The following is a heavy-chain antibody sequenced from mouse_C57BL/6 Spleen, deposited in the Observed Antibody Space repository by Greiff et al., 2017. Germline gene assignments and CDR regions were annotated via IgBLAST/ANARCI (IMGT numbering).Heavy chain of an antibody. J-gene: IGHJ2*01. V-gene: IGHV2-2*01. CDR3: ARATGYYFDY. CDR2: IWSGGST. CDR1: GFSFTSYG. D-gene: IGHD1-1*01. Sequence: VQLQQSGPGLVQPSQSLSISCTASGFSFTSYGVHWVRQSPGKGLEWLGVIWSGGSTDYYAAFISRLSISKDNSTSQVFFKMNSLQADDTAIYYCARATGYYFDYWGQGTTLTVSS.